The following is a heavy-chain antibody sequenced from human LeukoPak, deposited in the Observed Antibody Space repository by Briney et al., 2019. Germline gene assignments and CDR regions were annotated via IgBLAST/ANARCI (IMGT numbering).Heavy chain of an antibody. V-gene: IGHV3-21*01. CDR2: ITSSSSYI. CDR1: GFTFSSYS. Sequence: PGGSLRLSCAASGFTFSSYSMNWVRQAPGKGLEWVSSITSSSSYIYYADSVKGRFTISRDNAKNSLYLQMNSLRAEDTAVYYCARDLAGATDDKRFDYWGQGTLVTVSS. D-gene: IGHD1-26*01. J-gene: IGHJ4*02. CDR3: ARDLAGATDDKRFDY.